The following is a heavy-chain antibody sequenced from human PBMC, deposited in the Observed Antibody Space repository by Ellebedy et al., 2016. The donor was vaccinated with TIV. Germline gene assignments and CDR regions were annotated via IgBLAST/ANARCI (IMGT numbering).Heavy chain of an antibody. CDR1: GFIFSHYH. CDR3: AREVLGGQGDMDV. V-gene: IGHV3-33*01. J-gene: IGHJ6*02. Sequence: PGGSLRLSCAPSGFIFSHYHMHWVRQAPGKGLEWVALIWSDGSEEYYAASVKGRFTLSRDNSTNTLYLQMNSLTAKDTAVYYCAREVLGGQGDMDVWGQGTTVTVSS. CDR2: IWSDGSEE. D-gene: IGHD3-10*01.